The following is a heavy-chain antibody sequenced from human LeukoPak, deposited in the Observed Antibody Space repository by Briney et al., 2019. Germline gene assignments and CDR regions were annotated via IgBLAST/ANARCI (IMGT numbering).Heavy chain of an antibody. CDR1: GFTVSSNY. CDR3: ARWVFEY. J-gene: IGHJ4*02. V-gene: IGHV3-33*08. Sequence: GGSLRLSCAASGFTVSSNYMSWVRQAPGKGLEWVAVMWNDGSKKYYADSVKGRFTISRDNSKNTVYLQMNSLRAEDTAVYYCARWVFEYWGQGTLVTVSS. CDR2: MWNDGSKK.